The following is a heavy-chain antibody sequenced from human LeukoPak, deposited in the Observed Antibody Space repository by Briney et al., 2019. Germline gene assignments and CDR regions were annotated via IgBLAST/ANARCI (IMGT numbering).Heavy chain of an antibody. J-gene: IGHJ6*03. CDR3: ARKVGQQLGYYYYYYMDV. Sequence: SETLSLTCAVYGGSFSGYYWSWIRQPPGKGLEWIGEINHSGSTNYNPSLKSRVTISVDTSKNQFSLKLSSVTAADTAVYYCARKVGQQLGYYYYYYMDVWGKGTTVTVSS. D-gene: IGHD6-13*01. CDR2: INHSGST. CDR1: GGSFSGYY. V-gene: IGHV4-34*01.